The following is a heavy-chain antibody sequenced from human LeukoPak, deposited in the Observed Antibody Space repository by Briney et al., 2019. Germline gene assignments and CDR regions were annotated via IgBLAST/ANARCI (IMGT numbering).Heavy chain of an antibody. CDR2: IDARSGIT. Sequence: GGSLRLSCAASGFTFRIFGLNWVRQAPGKGPEWVSYIDARSGITYYADSVQGRFTISRDDARESVFLQMDGLRVDDTAVYYCARETGYSSPLDIWGQGTMVTVSS. D-gene: IGHD6-13*01. CDR3: ARETGYSSPLDI. V-gene: IGHV3-48*04. CDR1: GFTFRIFG. J-gene: IGHJ3*02.